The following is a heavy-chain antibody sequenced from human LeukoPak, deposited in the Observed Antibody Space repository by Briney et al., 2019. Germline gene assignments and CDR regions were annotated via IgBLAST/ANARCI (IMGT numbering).Heavy chain of an antibody. V-gene: IGHV4-61*02. CDR1: GGSISSGSYY. D-gene: IGHD6-13*01. Sequence: PSETLSLTCTVSGGSISSGSYYWSWIRQPAGKGLEWIGRIYTSGSTNYNPSLKSRVTISVDTSKNQFSLKLSSVTAADTAVYYCARNSYSSSWHPFDYWGQGTLVTVSS. CDR3: ARNSYSSSWHPFDY. J-gene: IGHJ4*02. CDR2: IYTSGST.